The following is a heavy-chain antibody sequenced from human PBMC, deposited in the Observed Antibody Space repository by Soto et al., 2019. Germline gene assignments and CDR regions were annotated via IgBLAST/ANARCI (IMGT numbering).Heavy chain of an antibody. J-gene: IGHJ6*02. V-gene: IGHV1-46*01. CDR1: GYTFTSYG. Sequence: ASVKVSCKASGYTFTSYGISWVRQAPGQGLEWMGIINPSGGSTSYAQKFQGRVTMARDTSTSTVYMELSSLRSEDTAVYYCARDLAREDYYYGMDVWGQGTTVTVSS. CDR3: ARDLAREDYYYGMDV. CDR2: INPSGGST.